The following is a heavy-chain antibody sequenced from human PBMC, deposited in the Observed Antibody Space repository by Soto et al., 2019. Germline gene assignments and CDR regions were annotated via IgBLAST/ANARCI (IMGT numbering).Heavy chain of an antibody. CDR3: AKGSRLQWFGQLGVHYSYGMDA. D-gene: IGHD3-10*01. CDR2: FIPIFGTA. Sequence: SVRVSCKASGGTGNSYAISWGRQAPGQGVEWLGGFIPIFGTADYAEEFQGRVTITADESTSTAYMELSSLRSEDTAVYYCAKGSRLQWFGQLGVHYSYGMDAWS. J-gene: IGHJ6*02. V-gene: IGHV1-69*13. CDR1: GGTGNSYA.